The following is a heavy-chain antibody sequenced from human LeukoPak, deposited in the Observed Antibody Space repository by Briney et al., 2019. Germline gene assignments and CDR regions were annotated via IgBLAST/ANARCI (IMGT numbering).Heavy chain of an antibody. CDR3: ARDLDDYEDWFDY. J-gene: IGHJ5*01. Sequence: GASVKVSCKASGYTFTGYYMHWVRQAPGQGLEWMGWINPNSGGTNYAQKFQGRVTMTRDTSISTAYMELSRLRSDDTAVYYCARDLDDYEDWFDYWGQGTLVTVSS. V-gene: IGHV1-2*02. D-gene: IGHD4-17*01. CDR2: INPNSGGT. CDR1: GYTFTGYY.